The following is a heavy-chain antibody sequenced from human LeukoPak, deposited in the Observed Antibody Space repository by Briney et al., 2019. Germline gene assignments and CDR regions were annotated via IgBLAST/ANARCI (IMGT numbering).Heavy chain of an antibody. CDR2: TIPIFGTA. J-gene: IGHJ3*02. Sequence: SAKVSCKASGGTFTSYAISWVRQTPGQGVGWMGGTIPIFGTANYTQKFQGRVTITADESTSTAYMELSSLRSEDTAVYYCARDQSPYYGDYDLGAFDIWGQGTMVTVSS. CDR3: ARDQSPYYGDYDLGAFDI. CDR1: GGTFTSYA. V-gene: IGHV1-69*01. D-gene: IGHD4-17*01.